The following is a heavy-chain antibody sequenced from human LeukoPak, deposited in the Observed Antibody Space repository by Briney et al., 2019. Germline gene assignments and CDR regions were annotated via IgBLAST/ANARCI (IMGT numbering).Heavy chain of an antibody. CDR3: ARTGLTYYYDSSGCYSYYFDY. D-gene: IGHD3-22*01. CDR2: IKQDGSEK. V-gene: IGHV3-7*01. CDR1: GFTFSSYW. Sequence: GGSLRLSCAASGFTFSSYWMSWVRQAPGKGLEWVANIKQDGSEKYYVDSVKGRFTISRDNAKNSLYLQMNSLRAEDTAVYYCARTGLTYYYDSSGCYSYYFDYWGQGTLVTVSS. J-gene: IGHJ4*02.